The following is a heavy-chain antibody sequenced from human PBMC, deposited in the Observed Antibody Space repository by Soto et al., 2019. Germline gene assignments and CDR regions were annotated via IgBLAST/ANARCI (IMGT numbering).Heavy chain of an antibody. J-gene: IGHJ4*01. V-gene: IGHV3-11*04. CDR1: GLNFRDYY. CDR2: ISSSGSTI. D-gene: IGHD4-17*01. Sequence: GVPLRVSCAASGLNFRDYYISCILKAPGKGLEWVSYISSSGSTIYYADSVKGRFTISRDNSKSTLYLQMNSLRAEDTAVYYCAGTTVTLNYWGHGTLVTGSS. CDR3: AGTTVTLNY.